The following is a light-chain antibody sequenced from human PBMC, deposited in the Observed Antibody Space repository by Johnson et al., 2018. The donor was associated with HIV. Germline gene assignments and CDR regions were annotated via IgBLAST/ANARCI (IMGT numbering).Light chain of an antibody. Sequence: QSVLTQPPSVSAAPGQKVTISCSGRSSNIGSNSVSWYQQLPGTAPKLLIYDNNKRPSGIPDRFSGSKSGTSATLAITGLQTGDEADYYCGTWDSSLSAGGVFGTGTKVTVL. CDR2: DNN. CDR3: GTWDSSLSAGGV. J-gene: IGLJ1*01. CDR1: SSNIGSNS. V-gene: IGLV1-51*01.